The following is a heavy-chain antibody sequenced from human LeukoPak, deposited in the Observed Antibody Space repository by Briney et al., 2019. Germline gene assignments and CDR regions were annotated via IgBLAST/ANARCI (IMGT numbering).Heavy chain of an antibody. Sequence: SETLSLTCTVSGGSINSYYWSWIRQPAGKGLEWIGRIYTSGSTNYNPSLKSRVTISVDTSKNQFSLKLSSVTAADTAVYYCARDGEGYDILTGDPRPHYYYYYMDVWGKGTTVTISS. V-gene: IGHV4-4*07. CDR1: GGSINSYY. D-gene: IGHD3-9*01. J-gene: IGHJ6*03. CDR2: IYTSGST. CDR3: ARDGEGYDILTGDPRPHYYYYYMDV.